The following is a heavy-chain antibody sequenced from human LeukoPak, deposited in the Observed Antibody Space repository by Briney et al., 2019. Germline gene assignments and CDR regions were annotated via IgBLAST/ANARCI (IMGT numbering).Heavy chain of an antibody. CDR1: GFTFSNHG. CDR3: ARDRTIWAGFPLDF. D-gene: IGHD3/OR15-3a*01. CDR2: IWYDGTNK. J-gene: IGHJ4*02. V-gene: IGHV3-33*01. Sequence: GGSLRLSCAASGFTFSNHGMHWVRQAPGKGLEWVAVIWYDGTNKYYADSVKGRFTISRDNSKNMVYLQMDSLRAEDTAVYYCARDRTIWAGFPLDFWGQGNLVTVSS.